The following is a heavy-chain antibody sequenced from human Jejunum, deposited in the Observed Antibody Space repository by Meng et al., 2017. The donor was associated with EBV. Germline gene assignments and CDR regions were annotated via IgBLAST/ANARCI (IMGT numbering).Heavy chain of an antibody. Sequence: QGQLRESGGGVGQPGRPLSLSCLGSGFTFSDSAMPWVRQAPGKGLEWLADVSSAGSDTYYADSVKGRFTFSRDDSKNTLYLQMDSPRPEDTAVYYCARGRYSSGGSPYFDHWGQGTLVTVSS. CDR1: GFTFSDSA. J-gene: IGHJ4*02. D-gene: IGHD6-19*01. CDR3: ARGRYSSGGSPYFDH. CDR2: VSSAGSDT. V-gene: IGHV3-30*04.